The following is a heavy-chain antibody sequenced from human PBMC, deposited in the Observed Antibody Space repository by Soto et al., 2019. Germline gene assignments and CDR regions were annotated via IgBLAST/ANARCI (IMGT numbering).Heavy chain of an antibody. V-gene: IGHV4-30-4*01. Sequence: QVQLQESCPGLVKPSQSLSLTCSVSGVSISSGDYYWSSIRQAPGKGLEWIGHAYYSGTTYYHPALKRRVLISLDTSKDQFSLRLSSVTAADTAVYYCARGYKGTYYVWWYFDLWGRGTLVTVSS. J-gene: IGHJ2*01. CDR2: AYYSGTT. D-gene: IGHD1-26*01. CDR1: GVSISSGDYY. CDR3: ARGYKGTYYVWWYFDL.